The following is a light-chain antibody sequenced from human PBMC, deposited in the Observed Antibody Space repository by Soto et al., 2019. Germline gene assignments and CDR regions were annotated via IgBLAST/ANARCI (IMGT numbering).Light chain of an antibody. V-gene: IGLV4-69*01. J-gene: IGLJ1*01. CDR3: QTWGTGIRV. CDR2: INSDGSH. CDR1: SGHSSYA. Sequence: QPVLTQSPSASASLGASVKFICTLSSGHSSYAIAWHQQQPEKGPRYLMKINSDGSHSKGDGIPDRFSGSSSGAERYLTISGLQSEDEADYYCQTWGTGIRVFGTGTKLTVL.